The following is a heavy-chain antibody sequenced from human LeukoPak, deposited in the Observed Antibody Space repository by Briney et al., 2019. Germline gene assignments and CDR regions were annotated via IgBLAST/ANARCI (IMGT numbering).Heavy chain of an antibody. V-gene: IGHV4-39*02. J-gene: IGHJ5*02. CDR1: GGSISSDSSY. Sequence: PSETLSLTCTVSGGSISSDSSYWDWIRQPPGKGLEWIGAIYYTGRTDYNPSLKSRVTISIDTSKNDFSLRPTSVTAADTAVYYCARRNVPGGGNWFDLWGQGTLVSVSS. CDR3: ARRNVPGGGNWFDL. CDR2: IYYTGRT. D-gene: IGHD3-10*01.